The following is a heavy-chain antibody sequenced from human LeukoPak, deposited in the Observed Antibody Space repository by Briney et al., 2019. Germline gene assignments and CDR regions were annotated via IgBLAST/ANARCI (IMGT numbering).Heavy chain of an antibody. CDR2: IYTSRST. V-gene: IGHV4-4*07. D-gene: IGHD6-13*01. CDR1: GGSISSYY. CDR3: ARPRAAAGTIRPDDAFDI. J-gene: IGHJ3*02. Sequence: PSETLSLTCTVSGGSISSYYWSWIRQPAGEGLEWTGRIYTSRSTNYSPSLKSRVTMSVDASKNQFSLKLSSVTAADTAVYYCARPRAAAGTIRPDDAFDIWGQGTMVTVSS.